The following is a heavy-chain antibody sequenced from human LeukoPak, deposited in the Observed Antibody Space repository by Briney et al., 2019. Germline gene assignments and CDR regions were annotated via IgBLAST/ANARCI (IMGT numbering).Heavy chain of an antibody. V-gene: IGHV3-74*01. CDR3: ARDGLYSSSAYYCYMDV. J-gene: IGHJ6*03. Sequence: GGSLRLSCAASGFTFSSYSMTWVRQAPGKGLEWVSRINTDESTTSYADSVKGRFTISRDNAKNTLYLQMNSLRAEDAAVYYCARDGLYSSSAYYCYMDVWGRGTTVTVSS. D-gene: IGHD6-6*01. CDR2: INTDESTT. CDR1: GFTFSSYS.